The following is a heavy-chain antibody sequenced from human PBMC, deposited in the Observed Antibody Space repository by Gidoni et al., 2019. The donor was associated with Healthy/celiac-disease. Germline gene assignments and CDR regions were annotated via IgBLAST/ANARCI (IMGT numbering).Heavy chain of an antibody. CDR2: IVVGSGNT. D-gene: IGHD1-26*01. V-gene: IGHV1-58*01. CDR1: GFTFTSSA. Sequence: QMQLVQSGPEVKKPGTSVKVSCKASGFTFTSSAVQWVRQARGQRLEWIGWIVVGSGNTNYAQKFQERVTITRDMSTSTAYMELSSLRSEDTAVYYCAADARFRWGYYGMDVWGQGTTVTVSS. CDR3: AADARFRWGYYGMDV. J-gene: IGHJ6*02.